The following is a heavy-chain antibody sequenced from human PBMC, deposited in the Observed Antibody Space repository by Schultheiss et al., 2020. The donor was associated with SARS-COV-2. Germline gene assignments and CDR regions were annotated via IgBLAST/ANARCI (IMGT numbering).Heavy chain of an antibody. CDR3: AKTPGRQWLLPIDY. CDR1: GFSFSTYE. D-gene: IGHD6-19*01. V-gene: IGHV3-23*01. CDR2: VSSGGTYK. J-gene: IGHJ4*02. Sequence: GGSLRLSCAASGFSFSTYEMNWVRQAPGKGLEWVSTVSSGGTYKYYADSVKGRFTISRDNSKNTLYLQMNSLRAEDTAVYYCAKTPGRQWLLPIDYWGQGTLVTVSS.